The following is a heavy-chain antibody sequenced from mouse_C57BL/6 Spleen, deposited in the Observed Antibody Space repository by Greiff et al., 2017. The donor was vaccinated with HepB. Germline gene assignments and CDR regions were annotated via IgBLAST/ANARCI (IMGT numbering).Heavy chain of an antibody. CDR2: ISYDGSN. CDR1: GYSITSGYY. J-gene: IGHJ3*01. V-gene: IGHV3-6*01. Sequence: DVQLQESGPGLVKPSQSLSLTCSVTGYSITSGYYWNWIRQFPGNKLEWMGYISYDGSNNYNPSLKNRISITRDTSKNQFFLKLNSVTTEDTATYYCARDYYGSSPFAYWGQRTLVTVSA. CDR3: ARDYYGSSPFAY. D-gene: IGHD1-1*01.